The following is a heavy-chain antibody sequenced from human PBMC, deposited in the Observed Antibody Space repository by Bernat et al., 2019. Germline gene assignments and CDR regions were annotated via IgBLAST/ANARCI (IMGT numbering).Heavy chain of an antibody. CDR3: ARDWDRVDGNDSFDI. CDR1: GFSFSTYG. Sequence: QVQLVASGGGVVQPGRSLRLSCVGVGFSFSTYGIHWVRQAPGKGLEWAAVITNDGSETYYADSVKGRFTVSRDNSKKTVTLKMNSLKDEDTAVYYCARDWDRVDGNDSFDIWGQGTMVTVSS. D-gene: IGHD1-1*01. J-gene: IGHJ3*02. CDR2: ITNDGSET. V-gene: IGHV3-30*03.